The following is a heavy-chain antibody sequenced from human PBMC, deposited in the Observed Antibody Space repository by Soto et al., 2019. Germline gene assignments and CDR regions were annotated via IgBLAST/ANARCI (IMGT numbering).Heavy chain of an antibody. J-gene: IGHJ4*02. CDR1: GGSFSGYY. D-gene: IGHD5-18*01. Sequence: SETLSLTCAVYGGSFSGYYWSWIRQPPGKGLEWIGEINHSGSTNYNPSLKSRVTISVDTSKNQFSLKLSSVTAADTAVYYCASWGYSYAYFDYWGQGTLVTVSS. CDR2: INHSGST. CDR3: ASWGYSYAYFDY. V-gene: IGHV4-34*01.